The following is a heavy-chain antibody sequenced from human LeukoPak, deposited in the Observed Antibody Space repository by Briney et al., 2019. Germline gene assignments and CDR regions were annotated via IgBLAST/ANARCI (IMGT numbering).Heavy chain of an antibody. CDR1: GFTFSSYS. V-gene: IGHV3-53*01. CDR3: ARGSLFGYDSSGYRFY. J-gene: IGHJ4*02. Sequence: GGSLRLSCAASGFTFSSYSMNWVRQAPGKGLEWVSVIYSGGSTYYADSVKGRFTISRDNSKNTLYLQMNSLRAEDTAVYYCARGSLFGYDSSGYRFYWGQGTLVTVSS. CDR2: IYSGGST. D-gene: IGHD3-22*01.